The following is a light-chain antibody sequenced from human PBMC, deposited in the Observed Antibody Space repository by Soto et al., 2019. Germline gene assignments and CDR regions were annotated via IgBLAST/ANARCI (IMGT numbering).Light chain of an antibody. CDR1: SSNIGSNY. CDR3: AAWDDRLSGWV. CDR2: SND. Sequence: QSALTQPPSASGTPGQRVTISCSGSSSNIGSNYIYWYQQLPGTAPKLLIHSNDQRPSGVPDRFSGSKSGTSASLAISGLRSEDEADYYCAAWDDRLSGWVFGGGTKLTVL. J-gene: IGLJ3*02. V-gene: IGLV1-47*02.